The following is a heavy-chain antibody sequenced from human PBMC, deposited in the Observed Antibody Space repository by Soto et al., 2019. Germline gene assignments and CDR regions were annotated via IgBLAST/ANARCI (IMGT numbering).Heavy chain of an antibody. Sequence: EVLLLESGGDSVQPGGSLTLSCIGSGFTFSDYVMSWVRQVPGKGLEWVSSISDGGERTDYRDSVRGRFTISRDNARFTLHLQMNSLRVDDTATYFCARDRSTDFGLDVWGQGTTVTVSS. CDR3: ARDRSTDFGLDV. CDR1: GFTFSDYV. V-gene: IGHV3-23*01. CDR2: ISDGGERT. D-gene: IGHD3-3*01. J-gene: IGHJ6*02.